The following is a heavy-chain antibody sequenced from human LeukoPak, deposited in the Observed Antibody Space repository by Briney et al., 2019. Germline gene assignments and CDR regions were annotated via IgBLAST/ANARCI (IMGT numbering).Heavy chain of an antibody. V-gene: IGHV1-18*04. CDR1: GYTFTSYG. CDR3: ARQLAVSSSSREGDY. CDR2: ISAYNGNT. J-gene: IGHJ4*02. D-gene: IGHD6-13*01. Sequence: ASVKVSYKASGYTFTSYGISWVRQAPGQGLERMGWISAYNGNTNYAQKLQGRVTMTTDTSTSTAYMELRSLRSDDTAVYYCARQLAVSSSSREGDYWGQGTLVTVSS.